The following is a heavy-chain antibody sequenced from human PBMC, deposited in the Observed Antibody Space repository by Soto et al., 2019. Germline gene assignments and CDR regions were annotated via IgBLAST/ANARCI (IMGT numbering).Heavy chain of an antibody. V-gene: IGHV4-61*08. CDR1: GGSISSGGYY. CDR2: INHSGST. CDR3: ARDGIYGMDV. J-gene: IGHJ6*02. D-gene: IGHD1-26*01. Sequence: PSETLSLTCAVSGGSISSGGYYWSWIRQPPGKGLEWIGEINHSGSTNYNPSLKSRVTISVDTSKNQFSLKLSSVTAADTAVYYCARDGIYGMDVWGQGTTVTVSS.